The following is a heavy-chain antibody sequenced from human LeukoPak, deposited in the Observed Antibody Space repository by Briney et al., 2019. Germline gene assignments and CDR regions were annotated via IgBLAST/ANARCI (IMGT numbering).Heavy chain of an antibody. CDR2: IHYTGSS. CDR1: IGSISSSKW. V-gene: IGHV4-4*02. J-gene: IGHJ5*02. Sequence: SETLSLTCSVSIGSISSSKWWSWVRQPPVKGLEWIGYIHYTGSSNYNPSLKSRVTMSVDTSRNQFSLKLTSVTAADTAVYFCARDSGSSPRFDPWGQGTLVTVSS. D-gene: IGHD6-6*01. CDR3: ARDSGSSPRFDP.